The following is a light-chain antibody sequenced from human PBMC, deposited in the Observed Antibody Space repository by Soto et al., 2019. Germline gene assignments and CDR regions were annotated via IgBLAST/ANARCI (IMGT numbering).Light chain of an antibody. CDR1: QSVSSY. J-gene: IGKJ1*01. Sequence: EILLTQSPATLSLSPGERATLSCRASQSVSSYLAWYQQKPGQAPRLLIYDASNRATGIPSRFSGSGSGTDFTLTISSLEPEDFAVYYCQQRGNWPPWTFGQGTKVDIK. CDR2: DAS. CDR3: QQRGNWPPWT. V-gene: IGKV3-11*01.